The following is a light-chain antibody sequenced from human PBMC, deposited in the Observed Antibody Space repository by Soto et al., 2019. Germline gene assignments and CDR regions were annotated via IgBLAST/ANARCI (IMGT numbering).Light chain of an antibody. CDR3: QQYSGSPSWT. CDR2: GAS. CDR1: QSVSSSY. V-gene: IGKV3-20*01. Sequence: EIVLTQSPGTLSLSPGERATLSCRTSQSVSSSYIAWYQQKAGQAPRLLIFGASNRATGIPDRFSGSGSGTDFTLTISRLEAEDFAVYFCQQYSGSPSWTFGQGTKVDIK. J-gene: IGKJ1*01.